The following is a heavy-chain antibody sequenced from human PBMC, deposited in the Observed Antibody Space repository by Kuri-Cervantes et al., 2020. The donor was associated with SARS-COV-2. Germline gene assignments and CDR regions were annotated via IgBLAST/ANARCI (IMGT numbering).Heavy chain of an antibody. V-gene: IGHV3-20*01. CDR2: ISGSGGST. CDR1: GFTFSSYA. CDR3: ARERSGSYDY. D-gene: IGHD1-26*01. Sequence: GGSLRLSCAASGFTFSSYAMSWVRQAPGKGLEWVSAISGSGGSTGYADSVKGRFTISRDNAKNSLYLQMNSLRAEDTALYHCARERSGSYDYWGQGTLVTVSS. J-gene: IGHJ4*02.